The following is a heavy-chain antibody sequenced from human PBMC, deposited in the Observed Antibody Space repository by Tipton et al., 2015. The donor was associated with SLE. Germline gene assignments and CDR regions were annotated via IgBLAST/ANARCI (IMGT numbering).Heavy chain of an antibody. CDR3: ARLIWFGELGAFDI. Sequence: TLSLTCTVSGGSISSGGYSWSWIRQPPGKGLEWIGYIYYSGSTNYNPSLKSRVTISVDTSKNQFSLKLSSVTAADTAVYYCARLIWFGELGAFDIWGQGTMVTVSS. D-gene: IGHD3-10*01. CDR1: GGSISSGGYS. V-gene: IGHV4-61*08. J-gene: IGHJ3*02. CDR2: IYYSGST.